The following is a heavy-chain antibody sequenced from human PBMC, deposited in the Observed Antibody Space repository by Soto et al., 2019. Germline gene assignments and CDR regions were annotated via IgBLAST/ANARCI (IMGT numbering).Heavy chain of an antibody. CDR2: IWFDGGIQ. V-gene: IGHV3-33*01. CDR1: GFTFNNYA. Sequence: QVQLVESGGGVVQPGWSLRLSCVASGFTFNNYAMHWVRQAPGKGLEWVALIWFDGGIQDYADSVKGRFTISRDNSKNTLYLQMNSLRVEDTAVYYCAREGPLNAVTGTGASDYWGQGTLVTVSS. J-gene: IGHJ4*02. CDR3: AREGPLNAVTGTGASDY. D-gene: IGHD6-19*01.